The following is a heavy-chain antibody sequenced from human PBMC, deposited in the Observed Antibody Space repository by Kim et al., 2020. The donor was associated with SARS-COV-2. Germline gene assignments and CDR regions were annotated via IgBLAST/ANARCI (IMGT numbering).Heavy chain of an antibody. CDR1: GFTFDDYG. J-gene: IGHJ4*02. D-gene: IGHD2-2*01. CDR2: INWNGGST. V-gene: IGHV3-20*04. CDR3: ARGDCSSTSCYAGTRYYFDY. Sequence: GGSLRLSCAASGFTFDDYGMSWVRQAPGKGLEWVSGINWNGGSTGYADSVKGRFTISRDNAKNSLYLQMNSLRAEDTALYYCARGDCSSTSCYAGTRYYFDYWGQGTLVTVSS.